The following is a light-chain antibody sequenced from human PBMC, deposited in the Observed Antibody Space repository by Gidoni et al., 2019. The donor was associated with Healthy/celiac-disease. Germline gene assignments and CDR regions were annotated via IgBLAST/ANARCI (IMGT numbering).Light chain of an antibody. CDR1: ALPKQY. CDR3: QSADSSGTYWV. CDR2: KDS. J-gene: IGLJ3*02. V-gene: IGLV3-25*03. Sequence: SYELTQPPSVSVSPGQRARITCSGDALPKQYAYWYQQRPGQAPVLVIYKDSERHSGIPERFSGSSSGTTVTLTISGVQAEDEADYYCQSADSSGTYWVFGGGTKLTVL.